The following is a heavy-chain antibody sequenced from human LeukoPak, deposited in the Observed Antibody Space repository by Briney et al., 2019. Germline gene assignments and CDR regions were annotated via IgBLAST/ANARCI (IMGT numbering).Heavy chain of an antibody. CDR2: IYYSGST. J-gene: IGHJ4*02. CDR3: ARKEYSSSLNRWYFDY. CDR1: GGSISSYY. Sequence: SETLSLTCTVSGGSISSYYWSWIRQPPGKGLEWIGYIYYSGSTNYNPSLKSRVTISVDPSKNQFSLKLSSVTAADTAVYYCARKEYSSSLNRWYFDYWGQGTLVTVSS. V-gene: IGHV4-59*01. D-gene: IGHD6-6*01.